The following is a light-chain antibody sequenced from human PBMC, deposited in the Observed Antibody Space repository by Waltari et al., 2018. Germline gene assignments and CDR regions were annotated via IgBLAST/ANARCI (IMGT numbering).Light chain of an antibody. CDR2: GNN. CDR1: TPRTYS. Sequence: SSELTQDPAVSVALGQTVRITCQGDTPRTYSAGWYQQTPGQSPILVNYGNNNRPPGIPDRFSGSRSGNTASLIITGAQAEDEAAYYCNSRDRRHNSMLFGGGTKLTVL. CDR3: NSRDRRHNSML. J-gene: IGLJ2*01. V-gene: IGLV3-19*01.